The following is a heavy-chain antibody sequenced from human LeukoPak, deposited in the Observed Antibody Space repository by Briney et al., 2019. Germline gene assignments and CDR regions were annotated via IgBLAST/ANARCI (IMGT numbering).Heavy chain of an antibody. J-gene: IGHJ4*02. CDR3: ARGEVSASLYYFDF. V-gene: IGHV1-18*01. CDR1: GYTFTTYG. Sequence: ASVKVSCKTSGYTFTTYGVSWVRQAPGHGLEWTGWVSGYTGNTNYAERFQGRVTMTIDASTSTVYMELTNLRSDDTAVYFCARGEVSASLYYFDFWGQGTLVTVS. D-gene: IGHD1-14*01. CDR2: VSGYTGNT.